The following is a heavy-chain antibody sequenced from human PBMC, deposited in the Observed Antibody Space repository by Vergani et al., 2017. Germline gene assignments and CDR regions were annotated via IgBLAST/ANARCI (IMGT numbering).Heavy chain of an antibody. J-gene: IGHJ4*02. CDR3: AKEIGPGSDSXFDY. Sequence: EVQLVESGGVVVQPGGSLRLSCAASGFTFDDYAMHWVRQAPGKGLEWVSLISWDGGSTYYADSVKGRFTISRDNSKNSLYLQMNSLRAEDTALYYCAKEIGPGSDSXFDYWGQGTLVTVSS. D-gene: IGHD3-10*01. V-gene: IGHV3-43D*03. CDR2: ISWDGGST. CDR1: GFTFDDYA.